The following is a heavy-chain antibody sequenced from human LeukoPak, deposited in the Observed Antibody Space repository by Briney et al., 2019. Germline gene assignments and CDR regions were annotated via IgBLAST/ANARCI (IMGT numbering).Heavy chain of an antibody. CDR2: IKQDGNEK. CDR1: GFTFSSCW. J-gene: IGHJ4*02. D-gene: IGHD1-26*01. CDR3: ARLMGARSLFDD. Sequence: GGSLRLSCAASGFTFSSCWMTWVRQAPGKGLEWVANIKQDGNEKYYVDSVKGRFSISRDNAKNSVYLQMNSLRAEDTAVYYCARLMGARSLFDDWGQGVLVTVSS. V-gene: IGHV3-7*02.